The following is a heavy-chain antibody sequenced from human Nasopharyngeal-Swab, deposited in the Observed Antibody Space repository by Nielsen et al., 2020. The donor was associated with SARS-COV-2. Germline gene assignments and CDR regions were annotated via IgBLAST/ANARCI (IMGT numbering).Heavy chain of an antibody. CDR1: GITFTSSA. J-gene: IGHJ3*02. CDR2: IVVGSGNT. CDR3: ARGNRPVAFDI. Sequence: SVKVSCKASGITFTSSAVQWVRQARGQRLEWIGWIVVGSGNTNYAQKFQERVTITRDMSTSTAYMELSSLRAEDTAVYYCARGNRPVAFDIWGQGTMVTVSS. V-gene: IGHV1-58*01. D-gene: IGHD2/OR15-2a*01.